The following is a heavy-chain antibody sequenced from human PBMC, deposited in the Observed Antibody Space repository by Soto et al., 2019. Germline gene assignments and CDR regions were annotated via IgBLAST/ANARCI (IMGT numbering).Heavy chain of an antibody. CDR2: ISGSAGST. CDR1: GFTLSSYA. Sequence: EVQLLESGGGLGQPGGSLRLSCATSGFTLSSYAMSWVRQAPGKGLEWVSSISGSAGSTYYADSVKGRFTISRDNSKNTLYVQMNSLRAEDTAVYYCAKGHGDYVWHYFDYWGQGTLVTVSS. CDR3: AKGHGDYVWHYFDY. J-gene: IGHJ4*02. D-gene: IGHD4-17*01. V-gene: IGHV3-23*01.